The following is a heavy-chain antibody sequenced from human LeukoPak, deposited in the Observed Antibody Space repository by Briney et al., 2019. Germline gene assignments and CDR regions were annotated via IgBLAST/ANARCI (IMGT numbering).Heavy chain of an antibody. J-gene: IGHJ4*01. CDR3: ARSNSFDY. CDR2: IQYDGSEK. D-gene: IGHD6-6*01. CDR1: GFSFSGYW. Sequence: GGSLRLSCAASGFSFSGYWMSWVRQAPGKGPEWVAHIQYDGSEKSYVDSVRGRFTISRDNAKNSLYLQMSSLRAEDTAVYYCARSNSFDYWGHGTLVTVSS. V-gene: IGHV3-7*01.